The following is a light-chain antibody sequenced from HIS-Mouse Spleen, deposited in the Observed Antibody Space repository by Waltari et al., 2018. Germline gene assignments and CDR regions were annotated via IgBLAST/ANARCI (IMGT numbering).Light chain of an antibody. CDR2: EDS. CDR3: YSTDSSGNHRV. J-gene: IGLJ2*01. V-gene: IGLV3-10*01. Sequence: SYELTQPPSVSVSPGQTARITCPGDALPKKYASWYQQKSGQAPVLVIDEDSKRPSGIPERFSGSSSGTMATLTISGAQVEDEADYYCYSTDSSGNHRVFGGGTKLTVL. CDR1: ALPKKY.